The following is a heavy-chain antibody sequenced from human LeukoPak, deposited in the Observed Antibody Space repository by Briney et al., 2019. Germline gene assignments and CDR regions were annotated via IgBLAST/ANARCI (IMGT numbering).Heavy chain of an antibody. CDR2: ISGSGGST. V-gene: IGHV3-23*01. CDR3: ARASPEQRAKFDDYFDY. CDR1: GFTFSSYA. D-gene: IGHD1-14*01. Sequence: HPGGSLRLSCAASGFTFSSYAMSWVRQAPGKGLEWVSAISGSGGSTYYADSVKGRFTISRDNSKNTLYLQMNTLRAEDTAVYYCARASPEQRAKFDDYFDYWGQGTLVTVSS. J-gene: IGHJ4*02.